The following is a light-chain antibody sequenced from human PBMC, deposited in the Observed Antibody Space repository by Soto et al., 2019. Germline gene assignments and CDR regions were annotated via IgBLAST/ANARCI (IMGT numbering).Light chain of an antibody. J-gene: IGKJ2*01. V-gene: IGKV3-20*01. CDR1: QSVSSSY. CDR2: GES. CDR3: HQYGSLYP. Sequence: EIVLTQSPGTLSLSPGERATLSCRASQSVSSSYLAWYQQKPGQAPRLLIYGESSRATGIPDRFSGSGSGTDFTLTISRLEPEDFAVYYCHQYGSLYPFGQGTKVEIK.